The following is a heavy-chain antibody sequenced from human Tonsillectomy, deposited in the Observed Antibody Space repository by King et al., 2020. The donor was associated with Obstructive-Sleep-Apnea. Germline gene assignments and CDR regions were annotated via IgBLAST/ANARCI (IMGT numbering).Heavy chain of an antibody. Sequence: VQLVESGGGLVQPGGSLRLSCAASGFTFSSYAMNWVRQAPGKGLEWVSGISCGGSGTYYADFVKGRFTISRDNSKNTLYLQMNSLRAEDTAVYYCAKPQGYYYGSGSFDYWGQGTLVTVSS. CDR3: AKPQGYYYGSGSFDY. D-gene: IGHD3-10*01. V-gene: IGHV3-23*04. J-gene: IGHJ4*02. CDR2: ISCGGSGT. CDR1: GFTFSSYA.